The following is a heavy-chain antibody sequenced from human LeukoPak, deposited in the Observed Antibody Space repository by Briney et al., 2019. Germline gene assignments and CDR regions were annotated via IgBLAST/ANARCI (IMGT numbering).Heavy chain of an antibody. V-gene: IGHV1-69*04. CDR3: ARHDCSGGSCYSYY. CDR1: GGTFSSYA. J-gene: IGHJ4*02. CDR2: IVPILGIA. Sequence: GASVKVSCKASGGTFSSYAISWVRQAPGQGLEWMGRIVPILGIANYAQKFQGRVTVTADKSTSTAYMELSSLRSEDTAVYYCARHDCSGGSCYSYYWGQGTLVTVSS. D-gene: IGHD2-15*01.